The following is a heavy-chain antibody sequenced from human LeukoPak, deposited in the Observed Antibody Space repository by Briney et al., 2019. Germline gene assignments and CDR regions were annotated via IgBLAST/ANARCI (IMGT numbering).Heavy chain of an antibody. D-gene: IGHD1-26*01. CDR3: AKDPYGGTYPSYFDY. CDR2: LRYDGSTA. V-gene: IGHV3-30*02. Sequence: GGSLRLSCAASGFTLSSYGMNWVRQAPGKGLDWVAFLRYDGSTAFYEDSVKGRFTISRDSSKNTLYLQMNSLTPADTAIYYCAKDPYGGTYPSYFDYWGQGPLVTVSS. J-gene: IGHJ4*02. CDR1: GFTLSSYG.